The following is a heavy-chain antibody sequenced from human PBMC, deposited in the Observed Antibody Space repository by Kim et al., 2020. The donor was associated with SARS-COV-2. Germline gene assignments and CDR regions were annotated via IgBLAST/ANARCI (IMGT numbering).Heavy chain of an antibody. CDR3: AKGIGEWPPYFDY. J-gene: IGHJ4*02. D-gene: IGHD3-10*01. CDR1: GFTFSSYG. CDR2: IWYDGSNK. Sequence: GGSLRLSCAASGFTFSSYGMHWVRQAPGKGLEWVAVIWYDGSNKYYADSVKGRFTISRDNSKNTLYLQMNSLRAEDTAVYYCAKGIGEWPPYFDYWGQGTLVTVSS. V-gene: IGHV3-33*06.